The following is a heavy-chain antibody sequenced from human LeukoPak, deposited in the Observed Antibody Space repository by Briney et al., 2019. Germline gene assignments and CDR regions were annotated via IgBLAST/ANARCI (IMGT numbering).Heavy chain of an antibody. CDR1: GFTFSSYA. J-gene: IGHJ4*02. CDR2: ISGSGGGT. Sequence: GGSLRLSCAASGFTFSSYAVSWVRQAPGKGLEWVPAISGSGGGTYYADSVKGRFTISRDNSKNTVYLQMNSLSTEDTAVYYCANTTTGCSSGRYPGWPVDYWGQGTLVTVSS. CDR3: ANTTTGCSSGRYPGWPVDY. D-gene: IGHD6-19*01. V-gene: IGHV3-23*01.